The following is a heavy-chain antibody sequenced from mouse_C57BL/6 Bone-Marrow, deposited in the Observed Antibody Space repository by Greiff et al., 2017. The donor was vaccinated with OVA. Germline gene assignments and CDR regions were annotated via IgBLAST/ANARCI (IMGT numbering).Heavy chain of an antibody. CDR2: ISYDGSN. V-gene: IGHV3-6*01. Sequence: VQLQQSGPGLVKPSQSLSLTCSVTGYSITSGYYWNWIRQFPGNKLEWMGYISYDGSNNYNPTLKNRISITRDTSKNQFFMKLNSVTTEDTATYYCARDGTLYAMDYWGQGTSVIVSS. CDR3: ARDGTLYAMDY. D-gene: IGHD1-1*02. CDR1: GYSITSGYY. J-gene: IGHJ4*01.